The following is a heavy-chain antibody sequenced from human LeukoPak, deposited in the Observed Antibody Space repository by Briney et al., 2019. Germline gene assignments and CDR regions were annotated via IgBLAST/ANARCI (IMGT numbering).Heavy chain of an antibody. J-gene: IGHJ6*03. Sequence: SQTLSLTCTVSVRSISSGSYYWSWIRQPAGKGLEWIGRIYTSGSTNYNPSLKSRVTISVDTSKNQYSLKLSSVTAADTAVYYCARLLSRYCSSTSCYSMDVWGKGTTVTVSS. D-gene: IGHD2-2*02. CDR2: IYTSGST. CDR3: ARLLSRYCSSTSCYSMDV. V-gene: IGHV4-61*02. CDR1: VRSISSGSYY.